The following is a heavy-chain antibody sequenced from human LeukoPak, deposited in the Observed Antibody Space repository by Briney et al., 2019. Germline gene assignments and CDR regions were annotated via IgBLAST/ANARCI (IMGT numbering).Heavy chain of an antibody. CDR3: ARLLGPYCSSTNCYEYFDS. D-gene: IGHD2-2*01. J-gene: IGHJ4*02. CDR1: GYNFTSYW. CDR2: IYPGDSDT. V-gene: IGHV5-51*01. Sequence: GESLKISCKASGYNFTSYWIAWVRQMPGKGLEWAGIIYPGDSDTTYSPSFQGQVTISADKSISTAYLQWSSLKASDTAMFYCARLLGPYCSSTNCYEYFDSWGQGTLVTVSS.